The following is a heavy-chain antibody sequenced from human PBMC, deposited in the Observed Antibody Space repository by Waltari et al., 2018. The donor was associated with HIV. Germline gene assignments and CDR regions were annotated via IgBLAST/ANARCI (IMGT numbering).Heavy chain of an antibody. CDR2: INTNTGNP. CDR3: ARAREWELLYPIDY. Sequence: VQLVQSGSELTTPGASVKVSCKASGYTFINYDMNWGRQAPGLGLEWMGWINTNTGNPTYAQGFTGRFVFSLDTSVSTAYLQISSLKTEDTAVYYCARAREWELLYPIDYWGQGTLVTVS. V-gene: IGHV7-4-1*02. J-gene: IGHJ4*02. D-gene: IGHD1-26*01. CDR1: GYTFINYD.